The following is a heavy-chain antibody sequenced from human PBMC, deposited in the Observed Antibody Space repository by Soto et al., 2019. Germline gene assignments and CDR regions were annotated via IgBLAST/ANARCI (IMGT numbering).Heavy chain of an antibody. CDR1: GGSFSGYY. CDR2: INHSGST. Sequence: QVQLQQWGAGLLKPSETLSLTCAVYGGSFSGYYWSWIRQPPGKGLEWIGEINHSGSTNYNPSLKSRVTISVDTSKNQFSLTLSSVTAADTAVYYCARGRAVVTATKNNWFDPWGQGTLVTVSS. CDR3: ARGRAVVTATKNNWFDP. D-gene: IGHD2-21*02. V-gene: IGHV4-34*01. J-gene: IGHJ5*02.